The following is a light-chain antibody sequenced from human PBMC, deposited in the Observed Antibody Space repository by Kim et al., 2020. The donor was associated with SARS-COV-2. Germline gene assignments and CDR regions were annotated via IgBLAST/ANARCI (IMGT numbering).Light chain of an antibody. Sequence: EPASISWRFNQCLLDGYGDNFLDWYLQKPGLSPQLLIYLGSNRASGVPDRFSGSGSGTDFTLKISRVEAEDVGTYYCMQALETPFTFGQGTKLEI. CDR3: MQALETPFT. J-gene: IGKJ2*01. V-gene: IGKV2-28*01. CDR1: QCLLDGYGDNF. CDR2: LGS.